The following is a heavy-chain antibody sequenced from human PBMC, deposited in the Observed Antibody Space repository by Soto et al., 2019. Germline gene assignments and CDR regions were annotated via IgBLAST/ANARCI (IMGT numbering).Heavy chain of an antibody. Sequence: GASVKVSCKASGYTFTSYYMHWVRQAPGQGLEWMGIINPSGGSTSYAQKFQGRVTMTRDTSTSTVYMELGSLRSEDTAVYYCARESQQLDPLIYYYYYGMDVWGQGTTVTVSS. J-gene: IGHJ6*02. CDR2: INPSGGST. CDR3: ARESQQLDPLIYYYYYGMDV. D-gene: IGHD6-13*01. V-gene: IGHV1-46*01. CDR1: GYTFTSYY.